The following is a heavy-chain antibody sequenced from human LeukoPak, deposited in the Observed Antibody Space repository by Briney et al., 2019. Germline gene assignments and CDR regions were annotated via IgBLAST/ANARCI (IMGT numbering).Heavy chain of an antibody. CDR2: IYRGGST. CDR1: GYIVSGNY. Sequence: TGGSLRLSCAASGYIVSGNYMSWVRQAPGKGLEWVSVIYRGGSTYYADSVKGRFTISRDNSKNTVYLQMNSLRAEDTAMYYCASYYYDSSRYPYYYDYWGQGTLVIVSS. V-gene: IGHV3-53*01. CDR3: ASYYYDSSRYPYYYDY. J-gene: IGHJ4*02. D-gene: IGHD3-22*01.